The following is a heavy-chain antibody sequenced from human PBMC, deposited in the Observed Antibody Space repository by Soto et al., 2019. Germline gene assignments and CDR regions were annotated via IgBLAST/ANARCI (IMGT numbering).Heavy chain of an antibody. CDR1: GGSISMNW. D-gene: IGHD3-10*01. J-gene: IGHJ4*02. V-gene: IGHV4-4*02. CDR2: IYHSGST. CDR3: ARVVQGIDY. Sequence: QVQLQESGPGLVKPSGTLSLTCAVSGGSISMNWWSWVRQPPGKGLEWIGEIYHSGSTNYNPSLKIRVTISVDKSKNQFSLKLSSVTAADTAVYYCARVVQGIDYWGQGTLVTVSS.